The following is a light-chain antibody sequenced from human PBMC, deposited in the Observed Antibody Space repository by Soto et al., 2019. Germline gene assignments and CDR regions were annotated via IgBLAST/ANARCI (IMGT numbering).Light chain of an antibody. CDR2: DAS. CDR1: QSVSSY. CDR3: QQSWT. J-gene: IGKJ1*01. Sequence: IVLTQSPATLSLSPGERATLSCRASQSVSSYLAWYQQKPGQAPRLLIYDASNRATGIPARFSGSGAGTDFTLTISSLEPEDVAVYYCQQSWTFGQGTKVDIK. V-gene: IGKV3-11*01.